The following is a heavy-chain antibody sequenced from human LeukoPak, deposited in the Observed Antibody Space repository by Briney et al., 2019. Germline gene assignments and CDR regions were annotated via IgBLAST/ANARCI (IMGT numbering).Heavy chain of an antibody. CDR3: ARAGQWLVLSYYYYYYMDV. CDR1: GYTFTSYA. Sequence: VASVKVSCKASGYTFTSYAMNWVRQAPGQGLEWMGWINTNTGNPTYAQGFTGRFVFSLDTSVSTAYLQISSLKAEDTAVYYRARAGQWLVLSYYYYYYMDVWGKGTTVTVSS. D-gene: IGHD6-19*01. V-gene: IGHV7-4-1*02. J-gene: IGHJ6*03. CDR2: INTNTGNP.